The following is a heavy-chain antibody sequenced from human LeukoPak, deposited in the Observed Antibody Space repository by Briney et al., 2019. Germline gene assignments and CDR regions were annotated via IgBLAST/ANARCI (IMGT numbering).Heavy chain of an antibody. CDR3: AREGCSSTSCYWNFDY. Sequence: GGSLRLSCAASGVTFSSYWMSWVRQAPGKGLEWVAHINQDGSEKYYVDSVKGRFTISRDNAKNSLYLQMNSLRAEDTAVYYCAREGCSSTSCYWNFDYWGQGTLVTVSS. CDR2: INQDGSEK. J-gene: IGHJ4*02. D-gene: IGHD2-2*01. CDR1: GVTFSSYW. V-gene: IGHV3-7*03.